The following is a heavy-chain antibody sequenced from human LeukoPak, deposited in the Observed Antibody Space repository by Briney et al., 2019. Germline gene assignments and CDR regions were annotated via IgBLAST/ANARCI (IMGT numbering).Heavy chain of an antibody. CDR3: TRVVATIPRYFDY. J-gene: IGHJ4*02. CDR2: IRSKAYGGTT. V-gene: IGHV3-49*04. Sequence: PGGSLRLSCAASGFTFSNAWMSWVRQAPGKGLEWVGFIRSKAYGGTTEYAASVKGRFTISRDDSKSIAYLQMNSLKTEDTAVYYCTRVVATIPRYFDYWGQGTLVTVSS. D-gene: IGHD5-12*01. CDR1: GFTFSNAW.